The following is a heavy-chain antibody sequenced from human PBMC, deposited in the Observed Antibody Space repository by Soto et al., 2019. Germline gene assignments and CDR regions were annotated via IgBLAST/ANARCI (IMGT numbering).Heavy chain of an antibody. J-gene: IGHJ6*02. V-gene: IGHV4-31*03. CDR3: AASCVGCGGFNYYGMDV. CDR1: GGSISSGGYY. D-gene: IGHD2-21*01. Sequence: QVQLQESGPGLVKPSQTLSLTCTVSGGSISSGGYYWSWIRQHPGKGLEWIGYIYYSGSTYYNPSLKSRVRISVPTSKNQFSLKLTSVTAADTAVYYCAASCVGCGGFNYYGMDVWGQGTTVTVSS. CDR2: IYYSGST.